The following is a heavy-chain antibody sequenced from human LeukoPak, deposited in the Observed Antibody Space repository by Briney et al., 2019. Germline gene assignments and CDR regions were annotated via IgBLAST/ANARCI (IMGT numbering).Heavy chain of an antibody. D-gene: IGHD3-10*01. CDR1: GGSISSPNHD. J-gene: IGHJ5*02. CDR2: IYYSGTT. CDR3: ARSLGANTWVGNWFDP. Sequence: PSETLSLTCSASGGSISSPNHDWAWIRQPPGQGLEWIGSIYYSGTTYYNLSLKSRVTLSVDTSQNQFSLKLSSVTAADTAIYFCARSLGANTWVGNWFDPCGQGTLVTAS. V-gene: IGHV4-39*01.